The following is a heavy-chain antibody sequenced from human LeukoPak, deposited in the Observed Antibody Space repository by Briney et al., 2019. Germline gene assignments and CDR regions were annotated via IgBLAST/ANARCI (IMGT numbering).Heavy chain of an antibody. Sequence: SETLSLTCAVYGGSFSGYYWSWIRQPPGKGLEWVGEVNHSGSTNYNPSLKSRVTISVDTSKNQFSLKLSSVTAADTAVYYCARGSRDYYDSSGYYNYWGQGTLVTVSS. D-gene: IGHD3-22*01. CDR3: ARGSRDYYDSSGYYNY. V-gene: IGHV4-34*01. CDR1: GGSFSGYY. J-gene: IGHJ4*02. CDR2: VNHSGST.